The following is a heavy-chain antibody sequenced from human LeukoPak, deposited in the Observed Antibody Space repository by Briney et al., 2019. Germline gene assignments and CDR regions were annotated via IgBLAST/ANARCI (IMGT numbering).Heavy chain of an antibody. CDR3: AKDHWRWLQLFLDCFDY. V-gene: IGHV3-30*02. CDR2: IRYDGSNK. CDR1: GFTFSSYG. Sequence: GGSLRLSCAASGFTFSSYGMHWVCQAPGKGLEWVAFIRYDGSNKYYADSVKGRFTISRDNSKNTLYLQMNSLRAEDTAVYYCAKDHWRWLQLFLDCFDYWGQGTLVTVSS. J-gene: IGHJ4*02. D-gene: IGHD5-24*01.